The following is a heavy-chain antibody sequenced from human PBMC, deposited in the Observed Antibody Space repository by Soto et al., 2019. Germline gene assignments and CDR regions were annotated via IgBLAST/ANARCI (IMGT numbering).Heavy chain of an antibody. Sequence: QLQLAQSGADVKKAGSSVKVSCKASGGTLSNSAFSWVRQAPGQGLEWVGGIIPVFGIVNYAQKFQDRVTITADESTSTAYVYLRSLRSEDTAVYFCATGRIVVVGSRAYYGMDVWGQGTTVTV. D-gene: IGHD3-22*01. CDR1: GGTLSNSA. J-gene: IGHJ6*02. CDR2: IIPVFGIV. V-gene: IGHV1-69*19. CDR3: ATGRIVVVGSRAYYGMDV.